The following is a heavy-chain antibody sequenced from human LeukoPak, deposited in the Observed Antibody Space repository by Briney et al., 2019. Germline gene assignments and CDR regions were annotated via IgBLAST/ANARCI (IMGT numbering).Heavy chain of an antibody. CDR1: GFTFSSCW. CDR3: ARRAAAGISL. V-gene: IGHV3-74*01. CDR2: INGDGRNI. Sequence: GGSLRLSCVASGFTFSSCWMHWVRQDPRKGLVWVSRINGDGRNINYADSVRGRFTISRDNAKNTLYLQMYTLRVEDTAVYYCARRAAAGISLWGQGTLVTVSS. D-gene: IGHD6-13*01. J-gene: IGHJ4*02.